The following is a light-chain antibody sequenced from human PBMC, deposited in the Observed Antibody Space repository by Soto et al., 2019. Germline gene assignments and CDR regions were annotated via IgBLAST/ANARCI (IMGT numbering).Light chain of an antibody. V-gene: IGKV3-20*01. J-gene: IGKJ1*01. CDR3: QQYGRSGT. CDR2: GAS. CDR1: QSSSSSF. Sequence: EIALTQSPGILSLSPGERASLSCGASQSSSSSFLAWYQQKPGQAPRLLIYGASSRATGIPDRFSGSGSGTDFTLTISRLEPEDFAVYYCQQYGRSGTFGQGTKVDIK.